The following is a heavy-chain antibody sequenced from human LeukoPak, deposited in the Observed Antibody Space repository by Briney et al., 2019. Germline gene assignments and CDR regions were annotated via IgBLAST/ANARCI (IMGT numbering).Heavy chain of an antibody. Sequence: GVSVKVSCKASGGTFSSYAISWVRQAPGQGLEWMGRITPIFGIANYAQKFQGRVTITADKSTSTAYMELSSLRSEDTAVYYCAGLVVVAATTDFDYWGQGTLVTVSS. CDR2: ITPIFGIA. CDR1: GGTFSSYA. V-gene: IGHV1-69*04. J-gene: IGHJ4*02. CDR3: AGLVVVAATTDFDY. D-gene: IGHD2-15*01.